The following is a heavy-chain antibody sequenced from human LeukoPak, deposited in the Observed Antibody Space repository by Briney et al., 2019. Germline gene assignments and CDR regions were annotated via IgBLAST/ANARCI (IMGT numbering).Heavy chain of an antibody. CDR2: IYYSGGT. J-gene: IGHJ5*02. Sequence: SETLSLTCTVSGGSINYYYWMWIRQPPGKGLEWIGYIYYSGGTHYNPSLKSRVTMLVDTSKNQFSPKLNSVTAADTAVYYCARDSAYSSSSYFDPWGQGTLVTVSS. D-gene: IGHD6-6*01. CDR3: ARDSAYSSSSYFDP. V-gene: IGHV4-59*01. CDR1: GGSINYYY.